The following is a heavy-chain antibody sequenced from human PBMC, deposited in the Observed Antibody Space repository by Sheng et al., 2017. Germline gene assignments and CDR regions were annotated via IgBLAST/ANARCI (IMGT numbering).Heavy chain of an antibody. CDR3: ARGPNYYEPKMPFDY. Sequence: QVQLQQWGAGLLKPSETLSLTCAVYGGSFSGYYWSWIRQPPGKGLEWIGEINHSGSTNYNPSLKSRVTISVDTSKNQFSLKLSSVTAADTAVYYCARGPNYYEPKMPFDYWGQGTLVTVSS. CDR2: INHSGST. CDR1: GGSFSGYY. D-gene: IGHD3-22*01. J-gene: IGHJ4*02. V-gene: IGHV4-34*01.